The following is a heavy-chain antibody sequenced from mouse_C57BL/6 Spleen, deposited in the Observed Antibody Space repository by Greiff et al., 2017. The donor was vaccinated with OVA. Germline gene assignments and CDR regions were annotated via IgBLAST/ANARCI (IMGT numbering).Heavy chain of an antibody. CDR2: IDPENGDT. D-gene: IGHD2-4*01. CDR1: GFNIKDDY. CDR3: TTRYDYGDV. V-gene: IGHV14-4*01. J-gene: IGHJ1*03. Sequence: VQLQQSGAELVRPGASVKLSCTASGFNIKDDYMHWVKQRPEQGLEWIGWIDPENGDTEYASKFQGKATITADTSSNTAYLQLSSLTSEDTAVYYCTTRYDYGDVWGTGTTVTVSS.